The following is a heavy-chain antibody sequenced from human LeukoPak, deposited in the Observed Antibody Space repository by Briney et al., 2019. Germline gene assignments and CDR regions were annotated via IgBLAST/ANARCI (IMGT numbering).Heavy chain of an antibody. CDR3: AKTAAASYSGSYYFNY. CDR1: GFTFSSYA. Sequence: GGSLRLSCAASGFTFSSYAMSWVRQAPGKGLEWVSAISGSGDTTYYADSVKGRFTISRDNSKNTVYLQMNSLRAEDTAVYYCAKTAAASYSGSYYFNYWGQGTLVTVSS. CDR2: ISGSGDTT. V-gene: IGHV3-23*01. J-gene: IGHJ4*02. D-gene: IGHD1-26*01.